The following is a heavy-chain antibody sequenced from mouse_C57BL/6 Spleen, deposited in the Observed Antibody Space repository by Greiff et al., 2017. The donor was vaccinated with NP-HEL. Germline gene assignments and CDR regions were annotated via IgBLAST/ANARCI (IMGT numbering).Heavy chain of an antibody. J-gene: IGHJ2*01. CDR2: INPNNGGT. CDR3: ARGVPRGLCDY. D-gene: IGHD3-1*01. CDR1: GYTFTDYY. V-gene: IGHV1-26*01. Sequence: EVQLQQSGPELVKPGASVKISCKASGYTFTDYYMNWVKQSHGKSLEWIGDINPNNGGTSYNQKFKGKATLTVDKSSSTAYMELRSLTSEDSAVYYCARGVPRGLCDYWGQGTTLTVSS.